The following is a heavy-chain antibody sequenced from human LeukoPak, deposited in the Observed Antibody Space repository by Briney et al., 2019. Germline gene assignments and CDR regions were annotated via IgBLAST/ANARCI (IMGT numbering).Heavy chain of an antibody. CDR3: AKDSSSSIYYFDY. D-gene: IGHD6-6*01. V-gene: IGHV3-33*06. Sequence: GGSLRLSCAASGFTFSSNDMNWGRQAPGKGLEWVAVIWYDGSNKYYADSVKGRFTISRDNSKNTLYLQMNSLRAEDTAMYYCAKDSSSSIYYFDYWGQGTLVTVSS. CDR2: IWYDGSNK. CDR1: GFTFSSND. J-gene: IGHJ4*02.